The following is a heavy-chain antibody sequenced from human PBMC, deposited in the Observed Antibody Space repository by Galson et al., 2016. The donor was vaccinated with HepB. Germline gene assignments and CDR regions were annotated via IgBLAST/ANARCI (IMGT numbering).Heavy chain of an antibody. Sequence: SVKVSCKASGYTFTSYAMNWVRQAPGQGLEWMGWINTNTGNPTYAQGFTGRFVFSLDTFVSTAYLQIYSLKAEDTAVYYCARGCSSTSCYEDTGDFWGQGTLVTVSS. CDR2: INTNTGNP. CDR3: ARGCSSTSCYEDTGDF. J-gene: IGHJ4*02. V-gene: IGHV7-4-1*01. D-gene: IGHD2-2*01. CDR1: GYTFTSYA.